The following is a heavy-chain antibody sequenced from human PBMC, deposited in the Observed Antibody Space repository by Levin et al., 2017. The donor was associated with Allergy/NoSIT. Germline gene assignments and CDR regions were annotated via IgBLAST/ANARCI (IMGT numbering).Heavy chain of an antibody. V-gene: IGHV3-66*02. D-gene: IGHD5-12*01. CDR1: GLTVSSNY. Sequence: GGSLRLSCAASGLTVSSNYMSWVRQAPGKGLEWVSVIESGGSYSGGSTSYADSVKGRFTISRDNSKNTLYLQMNSLRADDTAVYFCAREGGYSGYGPDYFYFYMDVWGKGTTVTVSS. CDR3: AREGGYSGYGPDYFYFYMDV. J-gene: IGHJ6*03. CDR2: IESGGSYSGGST.